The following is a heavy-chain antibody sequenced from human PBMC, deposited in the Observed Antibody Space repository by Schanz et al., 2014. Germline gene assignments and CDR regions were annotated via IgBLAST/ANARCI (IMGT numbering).Heavy chain of an antibody. Sequence: QMQLQGSGPGLVKPSETLSLTCAVSGGSISTYYWSWVRQPPGKGLEWLAYFYYTGSANYTPSHKSRLTLSVDTSKNQSSRGLSSVTAADTAVYYCARLGSPHCRTSNCHYDWFGPWDQGTLVTVSS. V-gene: IGHV4-59*08. CDR1: GGSISTYY. D-gene: IGHD2-15*01. CDR2: FYYTGSA. J-gene: IGHJ5*02. CDR3: ARLGSPHCRTSNCHYDWFGP.